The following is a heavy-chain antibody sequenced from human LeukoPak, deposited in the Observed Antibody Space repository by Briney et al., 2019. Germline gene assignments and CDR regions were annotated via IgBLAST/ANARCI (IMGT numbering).Heavy chain of an antibody. Sequence: NPGGSLILSCAASGFTFSSYTMNWVRQAPGKGLEWVSSIAGSSGYISYADSVKGRFTISRDNAKKSLYLQMTSLTAEDTAVYYCARDRGAYCGGDCYLGFDYWGRGTLVTVSS. CDR1: GFTFSSYT. J-gene: IGHJ4*01. D-gene: IGHD2-21*02. CDR2: IAGSSGYI. V-gene: IGHV3-21*01. CDR3: ARDRGAYCGGDCYLGFDY.